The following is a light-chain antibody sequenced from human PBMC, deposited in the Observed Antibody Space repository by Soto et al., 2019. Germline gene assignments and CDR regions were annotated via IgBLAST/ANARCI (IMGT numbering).Light chain of an antibody. CDR1: KSDIGVYDF. J-gene: IGLJ2*01. CDR3: AAWDDSLSLV. V-gene: IGLV2-8*01. CDR2: EVV. Sequence: QSVLTQPPSASGSPGQSVTISCTGTKSDIGVYDFVSWYQHHPGKAPRLIIYEVVQRPSGVPDRFSGSKSGTSASLAISGLRSEDEADYYCAAWDDSLSLVFGGGTKLTVL.